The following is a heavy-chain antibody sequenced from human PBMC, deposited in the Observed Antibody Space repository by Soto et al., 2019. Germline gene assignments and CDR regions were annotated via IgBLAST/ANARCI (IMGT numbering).Heavy chain of an antibody. J-gene: IGHJ4*02. CDR3: ARRSHRDDYGDYLLTDY. V-gene: IGHV4-34*01. CDR1: GGSFSGYY. Sequence: SETLSLTCAVYGGSFSGYYWSWIRQPPGKGLEWIGSIYYSGSTYYNPSLKSRVTISVDTSKNQFSLKLSSVTAADTAVYYCARRSHRDDYGDYLLTDYWGQGTLVTVSS. D-gene: IGHD4-17*01. CDR2: IYYSGST.